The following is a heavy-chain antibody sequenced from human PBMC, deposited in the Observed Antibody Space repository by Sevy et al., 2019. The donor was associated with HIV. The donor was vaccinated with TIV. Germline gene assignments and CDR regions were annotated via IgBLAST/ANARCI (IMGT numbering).Heavy chain of an antibody. CDR3: ARHTREGGRSSPHLTGDV. Sequence: SETLSLTCAVSGYSISSGYYWGWIRQPPGKGLEWIGSIYHSGSTYYNPSLKSRVTISVDTSKNQFSLKLSSVTAVDTAVYYCARHTREGGRSSPHLTGDVWGTGTTVTVSS. CDR1: GYSISSGYY. J-gene: IGHJ6*04. V-gene: IGHV4-38-2*01. CDR2: IYHSGST. D-gene: IGHD6-13*01.